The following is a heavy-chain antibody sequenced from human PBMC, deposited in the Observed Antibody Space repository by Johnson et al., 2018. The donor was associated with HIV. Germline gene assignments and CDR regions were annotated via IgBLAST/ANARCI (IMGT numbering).Heavy chain of an antibody. Sequence: VQLVESGGGVVQPGRSLRLSCAASGFTFSSYAMHWVRQAPGKGLEWVAVIWYDGSNKYYADSVKGRFTISRDNSKNTLYLQMNSLRAEDTAVYYCARDIGAVAGTSDDAFDIWGQGTMVTVSS. CDR2: IWYDGSNK. CDR1: GFTFSSYA. J-gene: IGHJ3*02. D-gene: IGHD6-19*01. V-gene: IGHV3-33*08. CDR3: ARDIGAVAGTSDDAFDI.